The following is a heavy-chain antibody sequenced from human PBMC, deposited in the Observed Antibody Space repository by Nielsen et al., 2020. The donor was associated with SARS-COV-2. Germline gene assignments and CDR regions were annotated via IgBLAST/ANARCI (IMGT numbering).Heavy chain of an antibody. CDR2: ISSSSSYT. CDR3: ASPFGVVIPAHYYYGMDV. D-gene: IGHD3-3*01. J-gene: IGHJ6*02. V-gene: IGHV3-11*06. Sequence: WIRQPPGKGLEWVSYISSSSSYTNYADSVKGRFTISRDNAKNSLYLQMNSLRAEDTAVYCCASPFGVVIPAHYYYGMDVWGQGTTVTVSS.